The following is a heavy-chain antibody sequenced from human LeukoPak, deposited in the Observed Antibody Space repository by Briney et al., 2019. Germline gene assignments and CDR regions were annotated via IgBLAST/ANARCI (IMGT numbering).Heavy chain of an antibody. D-gene: IGHD3-22*01. CDR1: GGSISSSNW. J-gene: IGHJ4*02. CDR3: ARVYYYDSSGPLDS. CDR2: IYHSGST. Sequence: PSETLSLTCAVSGGSISSSNWWSWVRQPPGKGLEWIGEIYHSGSTNYNPSLKSRVTISVDKSKNQFSLNLSSVTAADTAVYYCARVYYYDSSGPLDSWGQGTLVTVSS. V-gene: IGHV4-4*02.